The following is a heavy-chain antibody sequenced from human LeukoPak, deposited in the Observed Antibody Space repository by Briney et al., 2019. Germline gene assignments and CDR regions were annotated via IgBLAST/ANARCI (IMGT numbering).Heavy chain of an antibody. CDR1: GYTFTGYY. CDR3: ARGSTGYGGRDYYYYMDV. J-gene: IGHJ6*03. CDR2: INPNSGGT. Sequence: GAPVKASCKASGYTFTGYYMHWVRQAPGQGLEWMGWINPNSGGTNYAQKFQGRVTMTRDTSISTAYMELSRLRSDDTAVYYCARGSTGYGGRDYYYYMDVWGKGTTVTVSS. V-gene: IGHV1-2*02. D-gene: IGHD4-23*01.